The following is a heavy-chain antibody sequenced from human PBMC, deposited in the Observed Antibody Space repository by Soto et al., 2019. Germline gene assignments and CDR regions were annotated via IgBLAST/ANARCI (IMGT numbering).Heavy chain of an antibody. CDR3: ATLEGQISTNRFDP. CDR1: GGSISSGGYY. D-gene: IGHD2-15*01. J-gene: IGHJ5*02. Sequence: PSETLSLTCTVSGGSISSGGYYWSWIRQHPGKGLEWIGYIYYSGSTYYNPSLKSRVTISVDTSKNQFSLKLSSVTAADTAVYYCATLEGQISTNRFDPWGQGTLVTVSS. CDR2: IYYSGST. V-gene: IGHV4-31*03.